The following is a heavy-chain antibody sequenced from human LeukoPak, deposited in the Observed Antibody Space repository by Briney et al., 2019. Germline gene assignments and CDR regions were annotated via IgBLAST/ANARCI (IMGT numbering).Heavy chain of an antibody. Sequence: ASVKVSCKASGGTFSSYAISWVRQAPGQGLEWMGGIIPIFGTANYAQKFQGRVTITADESTSTAYMELSSLRSEDTAVYYCAQDQTYYYDSSGYYYDYYYGMDVWGQGTTVTVPS. J-gene: IGHJ6*02. V-gene: IGHV1-69*13. CDR1: GGTFSSYA. D-gene: IGHD3-22*01. CDR3: AQDQTYYYDSSGYYYDYYYGMDV. CDR2: IIPIFGTA.